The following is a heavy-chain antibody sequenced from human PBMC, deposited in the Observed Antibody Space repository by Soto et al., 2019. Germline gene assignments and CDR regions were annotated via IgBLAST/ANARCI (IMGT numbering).Heavy chain of an antibody. V-gene: IGHV4-30-4*01. CDR2: IYYSGST. D-gene: IGHD3-3*01. CDR1: GGSISSGDYY. CDR3: ARGNRSGYYTGIMGWFDP. J-gene: IGHJ5*02. Sequence: SETLSLTCTVSGGSISSGDYYWSWIRQPPGKGLEWIGYIYYSGSTYYNPSLKSRVTISVDTSKNQFSLKLSSVTAADTAVYYCARGNRSGYYTGIMGWFDPWGQGTLVTVSS.